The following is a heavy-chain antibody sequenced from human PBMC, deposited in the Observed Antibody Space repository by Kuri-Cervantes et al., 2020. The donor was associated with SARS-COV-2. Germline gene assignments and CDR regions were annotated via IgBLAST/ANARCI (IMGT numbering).Heavy chain of an antibody. CDR1: GFTFSSYA. CDR3: ARVLSCHVRGVIGY. CDR2: ISSNGDST. Sequence: RGSLRLSSAASGFTFSSYAMHWVRQAPGKGLEYVSAISSNGDSTYYADSVKGRLTISRDNSKNTLYLQMASLRAEDMAVYYCARVLSCHVRGVIGYWGQGTLVTVSS. D-gene: IGHD3-10*02. V-gene: IGHV3-64*02. J-gene: IGHJ4*02.